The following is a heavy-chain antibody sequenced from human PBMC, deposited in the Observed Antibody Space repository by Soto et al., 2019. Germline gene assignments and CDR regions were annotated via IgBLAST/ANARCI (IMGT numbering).Heavy chain of an antibody. Sequence: QVQLVQSGAEVKKPGSSVKVSCKASGGTFSSYAISWVRQAPGQGLEWMGGIIPIIGTANYAQKFQGRVTITADESTSTAYMELSSLRSEDTAVYYCARGALPITIFGVVPKYYYYYGMDVWGQGTTVTVSS. CDR2: IIPIIGTA. J-gene: IGHJ6*02. CDR3: ARGALPITIFGVVPKYYYYYGMDV. CDR1: GGTFSSYA. D-gene: IGHD3-3*01. V-gene: IGHV1-69*01.